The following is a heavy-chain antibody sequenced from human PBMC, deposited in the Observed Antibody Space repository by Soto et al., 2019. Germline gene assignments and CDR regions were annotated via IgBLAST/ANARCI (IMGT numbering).Heavy chain of an antibody. CDR2: IKSKADGGTV. D-gene: IGHD3-10*01. CDR1: GFSLSDGW. J-gene: IGHJ4*02. V-gene: IGHV3-15*07. Sequence: EVRLVQSGGGFVKPEGSLRLSCSASGFSLSDGWMNWVRQTPGQGLEWVGRIKSKADGGTVDYAAPVKGRFVISRDDSENMLYLQMNSLKADDTGIYYCTRRPKAGDAGVDPLAHWCQGALVTVSS. CDR3: TRRPKAGDAGVDPLAH.